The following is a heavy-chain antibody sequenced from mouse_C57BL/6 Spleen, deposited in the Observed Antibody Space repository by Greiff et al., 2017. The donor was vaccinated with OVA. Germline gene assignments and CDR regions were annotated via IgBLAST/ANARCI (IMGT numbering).Heavy chain of an antibody. Sequence: EVKLMESGGGLVKPGGSLKLSCAASGFTFSDYGMHWVRQAPEKGLEWVAYISSGSSTIYYADTVKGRFTISRDNAKNTLFLQMTSLRSEDTAMYYCARDGSGPYYAMDYWGQGTSVTVSS. CDR3: ARDGSGPYYAMDY. CDR2: ISSGSSTI. CDR1: GFTFSDYG. V-gene: IGHV5-17*01. J-gene: IGHJ4*01. D-gene: IGHD3-2*02.